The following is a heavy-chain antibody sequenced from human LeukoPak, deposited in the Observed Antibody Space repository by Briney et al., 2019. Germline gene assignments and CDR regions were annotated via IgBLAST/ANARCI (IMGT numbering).Heavy chain of an antibody. CDR1: GFTVSSNY. J-gene: IGHJ6*03. D-gene: IGHD4-23*01. Sequence: PGGSLRLSCAASGFTVSSNYMSWVRQAPGKGLEWVSVIYSGGSTYYADSVKGRFTISRDNSKNTLYLQMNSLRAEDTAVYYCARGTYGGNYYYYYYMDVWGKGTTVTISS. V-gene: IGHV3-53*01. CDR3: ARGTYGGNYYYYYYMDV. CDR2: IYSGGST.